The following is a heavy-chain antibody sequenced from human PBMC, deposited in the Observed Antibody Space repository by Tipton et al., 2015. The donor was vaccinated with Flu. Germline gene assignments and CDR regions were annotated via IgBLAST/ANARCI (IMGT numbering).Heavy chain of an antibody. J-gene: IGHJ4*02. V-gene: IGHV3-30*02. CDR2: IRSDETTE. CDR3: AKSGGFDS. D-gene: IGHD1-26*01. Sequence: SLRLSCAASGFTFRTNGMHWVRQAPGKRLEWVAHIRSDETTEYADSVKGRFTISRDNSKDMLYLQMNSLRAEDTAVFYCAKSGGFDSWNQGALVIVSS. CDR1: GFTFRTNG.